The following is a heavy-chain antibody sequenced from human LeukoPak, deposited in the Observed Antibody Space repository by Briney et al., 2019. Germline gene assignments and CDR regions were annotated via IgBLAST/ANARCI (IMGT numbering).Heavy chain of an antibody. Sequence: GGSLRLSCAASGFTFSSYAMSWVRQAPGKRLEWGSAISGSGGSTYYADSVKGRFTISRDNSKNTLYLQMNSLRAEDTAVYYCAKGRISPIPSSFDYWGQGTLVTVSS. CDR1: GFTFSSYA. V-gene: IGHV3-23*01. J-gene: IGHJ4*02. CDR2: ISGSGGST. CDR3: AKGRISPIPSSFDY. D-gene: IGHD2/OR15-2a*01.